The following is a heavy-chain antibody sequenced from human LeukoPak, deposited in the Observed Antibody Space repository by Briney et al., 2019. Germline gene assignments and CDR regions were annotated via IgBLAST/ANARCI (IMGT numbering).Heavy chain of an antibody. CDR2: IYYSGST. CDR3: ARSWRYCGGDCYSGWFDP. CDR1: GGSISSSSYY. D-gene: IGHD2-21*02. V-gene: IGHV4-39*02. J-gene: IGHJ5*02. Sequence: SETLSLTCTVSGGSISSSSYYWGWIRQPPGKGLEWIGSIYYSGSTYYNPSLKSRVTIFVDTSKNHFSLKRSSVTAADTAVYYCARSWRYCGGDCYSGWFDPWGQGTLVTVSS.